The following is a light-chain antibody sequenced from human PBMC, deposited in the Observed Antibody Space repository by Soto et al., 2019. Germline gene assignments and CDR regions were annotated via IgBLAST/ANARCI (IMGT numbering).Light chain of an antibody. V-gene: IGKV3-20*01. CDR1: QSVTRSF. Sequence: EIVLTQSPGTLSLSPGERVTLSCRASQSVTRSFLAWYQQKPGQAPRLLIYGASSRATGIPDRFSGSGSGTDFTLTISRLEPEDFAVYYCHQYGSSPQALGPGTKVELK. J-gene: IGKJ3*01. CDR2: GAS. CDR3: HQYGSSPQA.